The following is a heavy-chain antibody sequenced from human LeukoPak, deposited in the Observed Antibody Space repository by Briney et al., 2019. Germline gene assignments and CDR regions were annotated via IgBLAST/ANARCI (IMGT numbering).Heavy chain of an antibody. J-gene: IGHJ4*02. CDR2: MNPNTANT. Sequence: ASVKVSCKASGYTFTSYDIDWVRQATGQGLEWMGWMNPNTANTGYAQKFRGRVTMTRNTSITTAYMELSGLRSDDTAIYYCARKFLGSRGYYFDYWGQGTLVIVSS. D-gene: IGHD3-10*01. CDR3: ARKFLGSRGYYFDY. CDR1: GYTFTSYD. V-gene: IGHV1-8*01.